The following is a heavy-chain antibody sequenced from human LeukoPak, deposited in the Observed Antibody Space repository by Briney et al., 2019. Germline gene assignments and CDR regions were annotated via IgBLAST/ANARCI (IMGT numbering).Heavy chain of an antibody. J-gene: IGHJ4*02. V-gene: IGHV4-30-2*01. CDR1: GGSISSGTYY. Sequence: SQTLSLTCTVSGGSISSGTYYWTWIRQPPGKGLEWIGYIYHSGGTYYNPSLKSRVTISMDRSKNQFSLNLTSVTAADTAVYYCARDRRGVVPAASDYWGQGTLVTVSS. CDR3: ARDRRGVVPAASDY. CDR2: IYHSGGT. D-gene: IGHD2-2*01.